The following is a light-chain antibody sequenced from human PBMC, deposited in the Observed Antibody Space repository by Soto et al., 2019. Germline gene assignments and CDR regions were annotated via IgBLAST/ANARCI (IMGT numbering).Light chain of an antibody. CDR1: QGISNY. Sequence: NLQMTQSPSAMSASVGDRVTITCRARQGISNYLAWFQQKPGKVPKHLIYAASSLQSGVPSRFSGSGSGTEFTLTISSLQPEDFATYYCLQHNSYPPWTFGQGTKVEIK. CDR3: LQHNSYPPWT. CDR2: AAS. J-gene: IGKJ1*01. V-gene: IGKV1D-17*01.